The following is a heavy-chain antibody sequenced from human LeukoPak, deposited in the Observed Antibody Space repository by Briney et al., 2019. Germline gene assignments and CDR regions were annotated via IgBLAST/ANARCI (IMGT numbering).Heavy chain of an antibody. J-gene: IGHJ4*02. CDR3: ANGRYSSSWYFDY. Sequence: GGSLRLSCAASGFTFSSYGMHWVRQAPGKGLEWVAFIRYDGSNKYYADSVKGRFTISRDNSKNTLYLQMNSLRAEDTAVYYCANGRYSSSWYFDYWGQGTLVTVSS. CDR1: GFTFSSYG. D-gene: IGHD6-13*01. V-gene: IGHV3-30*02. CDR2: IRYDGSNK.